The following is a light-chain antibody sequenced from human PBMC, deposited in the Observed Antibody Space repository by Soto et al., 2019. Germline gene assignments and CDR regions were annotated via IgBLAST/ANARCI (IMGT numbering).Light chain of an antibody. V-gene: IGKV3-11*01. CDR1: QSVSSY. CDR3: QQRSTWPLIP. Sequence: EIVVTQSPATLSLSRGERATLSCRASQSVSSYLAWYQQKPGQAPRLLIYDASNRATGIPARFSGSGSGTDFTLTISSLEPEDFAVYYCQQRSTWPLIPFGQGTRLAIK. CDR2: DAS. J-gene: IGKJ5*01.